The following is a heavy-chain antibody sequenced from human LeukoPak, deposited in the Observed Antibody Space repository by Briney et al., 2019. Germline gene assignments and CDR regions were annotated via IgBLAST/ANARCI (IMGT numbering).Heavy chain of an antibody. D-gene: IGHD3-10*01. J-gene: IGHJ3*02. Sequence: GGSLRLSCAASGFTFSSYGMHWVRQAPGKGLEWVAVIWYDGSNKYYGDSVKGRFTISRDNSKNTLYLQMSSLRAEDTAIYYRARAGEGFDTWGQGTKVTVSS. CDR2: IWYDGSNK. CDR1: GFTFSSYG. V-gene: IGHV3-33*08. CDR3: ARAGEGFDT.